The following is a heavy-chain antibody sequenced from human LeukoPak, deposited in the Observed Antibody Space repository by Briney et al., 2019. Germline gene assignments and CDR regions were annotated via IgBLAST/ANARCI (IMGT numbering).Heavy chain of an antibody. J-gene: IGHJ5*02. CDR1: GFSYTYA. V-gene: IGHV3-69-1*01. D-gene: IGHD2-2*01. CDR3: ARVAAEGYCSSTSCPKYNWFDP. CDR2: V. Sequence: PGGSLRLSCETSGFSYTYAMSWVRQTPGKGLEWVAGVNADSVKGRFTISRDNAKNSLYLQMNSLRAEDTAVYYCARVAAEGYCSSTSCPKYNWFDPWGQGTLVTVSS.